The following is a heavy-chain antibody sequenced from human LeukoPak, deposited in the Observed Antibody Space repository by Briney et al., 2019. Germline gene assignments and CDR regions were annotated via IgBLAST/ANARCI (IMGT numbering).Heavy chain of an antibody. D-gene: IGHD4-17*01. V-gene: IGHV4-39*01. CDR2: IYYSGST. Sequence: SETLSLTCTVSGGSISSSSYYWGWIRQPPGKGLEWIGSIYYSGSTYYNPSLKSRVTISVDTSKNQFSLKLSSVTAADTAVYYCARRSNRYGDYEGANFDYWGQGTLVTVSS. CDR3: ARRSNRYGDYEGANFDY. J-gene: IGHJ4*02. CDR1: GGSISSSSYY.